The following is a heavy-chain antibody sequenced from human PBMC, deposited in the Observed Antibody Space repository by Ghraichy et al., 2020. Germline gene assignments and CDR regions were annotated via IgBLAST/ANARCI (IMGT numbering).Heavy chain of an antibody. V-gene: IGHV3-23*01. D-gene: IGHD6-19*01. Sequence: GGSLRLSCAASGFTFSSYAMTWVRQAPGKGLEWVSGISGSGASTYYAYSVKGRFTISRDNSKNTLYLQMNSLRAEDTAVYYCAKDSDPFIPLARTDCWGQGTLVTVSS. J-gene: IGHJ4*02. CDR3: AKDSDPFIPLARTDC. CDR2: ISGSGAST. CDR1: GFTFSSYA.